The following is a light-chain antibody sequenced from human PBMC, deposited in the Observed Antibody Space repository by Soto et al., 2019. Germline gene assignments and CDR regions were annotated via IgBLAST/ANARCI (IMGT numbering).Light chain of an antibody. CDR2: EVS. Sequence: QSALTQPPSASGPPGQSVTISCTGTSSDVGGYDFVSWYQHHPGKAPKLMIYEVSKRPSGVPDRFSGSKSGNTASLTVSGLQAEDEADYYCTSYAGSNNVVFGGGTKLTVL. CDR3: TSYAGSNNVV. J-gene: IGLJ2*01. CDR1: SSDVGGYDF. V-gene: IGLV2-8*01.